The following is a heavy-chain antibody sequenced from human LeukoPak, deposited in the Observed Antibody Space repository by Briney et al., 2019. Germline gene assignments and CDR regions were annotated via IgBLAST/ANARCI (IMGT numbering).Heavy chain of an antibody. J-gene: IGHJ4*02. CDR3: AKATDDYSRRGIDY. Sequence: GGSLRLSCAASGFTFSRYAINWVRQAPGKGLEWVSSISASGDGSYYALSVKGRFTISRDNSKNTLFLQMNSLRAEDTAVYYCAKATDDYSRRGIDYWGQGTLVTVSS. CDR1: GFTFSRYA. D-gene: IGHD4-11*01. V-gene: IGHV3-23*01. CDR2: ISASGDGS.